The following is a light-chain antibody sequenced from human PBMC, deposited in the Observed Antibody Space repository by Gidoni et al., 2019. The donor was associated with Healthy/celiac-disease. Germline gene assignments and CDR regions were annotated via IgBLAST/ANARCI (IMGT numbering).Light chain of an antibody. V-gene: IGKV1-39*01. J-gene: IGKJ3*01. Sequence: NKMTQSPSSLSASVGDRVTITCRASQSISSYLNWYQQKPGKAPKLLIYAASSLQSGVPSMFSGSGSGTDFTLTISSLQPEDFATYYCQQSYSTPPVFGPGTKVEIK. CDR3: QQSYSTPPV. CDR2: AAS. CDR1: QSISSY.